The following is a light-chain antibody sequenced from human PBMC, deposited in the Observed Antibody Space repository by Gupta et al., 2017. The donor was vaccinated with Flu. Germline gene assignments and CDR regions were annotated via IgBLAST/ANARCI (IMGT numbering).Light chain of an antibody. V-gene: IGLV1-51*02. CDR1: SSNSANNY. CDR3: GTGDSSLRAWV. Sequence: SSSNSANNYVSWYQQVPGTAPKLLIYETNKRPSGIPDRFSGSKSDTSATLDIIGLQTGDEADCYCGTGDSSLRAWVFGGGTKLTVL. J-gene: IGLJ3*02. CDR2: ETN.